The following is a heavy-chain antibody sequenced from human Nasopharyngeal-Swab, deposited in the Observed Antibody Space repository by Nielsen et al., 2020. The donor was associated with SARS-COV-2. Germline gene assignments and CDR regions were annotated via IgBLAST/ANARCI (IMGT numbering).Heavy chain of an antibody. CDR1: GFTFSDYY. V-gene: IGHV3-11*06. Sequence: GGSLRLSCAASGFTFSDYYMSWIRQAPGKGLEWVSYISSSSSYTNYADSVKGRFTISRDNAKNSLYLQMGSLRAEDTAVYYCAREAMGIAVAGTSLGYMDVWGKGTTVTVSS. CDR3: AREAMGIAVAGTSLGYMDV. CDR2: ISSSSSYT. J-gene: IGHJ6*03. D-gene: IGHD6-19*01.